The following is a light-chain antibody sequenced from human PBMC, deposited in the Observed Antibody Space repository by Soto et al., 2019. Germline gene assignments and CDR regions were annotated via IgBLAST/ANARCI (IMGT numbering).Light chain of an antibody. V-gene: IGLV1-47*01. CDR1: PSNIGSNY. J-gene: IGLJ1*01. CDR2: RND. CDR3: AAWDDSLSGFV. Sequence: QSVLTQPPSASGTPGQRVTIPCSGSPSNIGSNYVYWYQQLPGTAPKLLIYRNDQRPSGVPDRFSGSKSGTSASLAISGLRSEDEADYYCAAWDDSLSGFVFGAGTKLTVL.